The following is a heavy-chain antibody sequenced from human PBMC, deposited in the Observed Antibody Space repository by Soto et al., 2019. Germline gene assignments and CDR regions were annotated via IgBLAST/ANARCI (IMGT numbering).Heavy chain of an antibody. CDR1: GGTFSSYA. D-gene: IGHD3-16*02. J-gene: IGHJ4*02. Sequence: QVQLVQSGAEVKRPGSSVKVSCKASGGTFSSYAISWVRQAPGQGLEWMGGIIPIFGTANYAQKFQGRVTITADESPRTAYMELSSLRSEDTAVYYCARDRKPADDDDVWGSYRYQRSFDYWGQGTLVTVSS. CDR2: IIPIFGTA. V-gene: IGHV1-69*01. CDR3: ARDRKPADDDDVWGSYRYQRSFDY.